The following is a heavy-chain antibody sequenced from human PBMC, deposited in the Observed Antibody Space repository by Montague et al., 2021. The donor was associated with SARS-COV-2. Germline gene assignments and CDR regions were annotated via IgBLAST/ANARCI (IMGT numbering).Heavy chain of an antibody. J-gene: IGHJ3*02. Sequence: SETLSITCTVSGGSITGYYWSWLRRSQGKGLEWIAYIYDGGAVNYYPSFGSRVTISTDISKNQLSLKVNSVTAADTAVYYCVSDHPYGGPRGAYDIWGQGTVVTVSS. CDR2: IYDGGAV. D-gene: IGHD4-23*01. CDR1: GGSITGYY. V-gene: IGHV4-59*01. CDR3: VSDHPYGGPRGAYDI.